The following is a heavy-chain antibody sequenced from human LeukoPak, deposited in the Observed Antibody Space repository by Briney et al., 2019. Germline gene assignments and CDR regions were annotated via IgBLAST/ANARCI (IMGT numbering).Heavy chain of an antibody. J-gene: IGHJ6*02. V-gene: IGHV1-69*04. CDR2: IIPILGIA. CDR3: ASNPYVTFYSMDV. Sequence: GASVKVSCKASGGTFSSYAINWVRQAPGQGLEWMGRIIPILGIANYAQKFQGRVTITADKSTSTAYMELSSLRSEDTAVYYCASNPYVTFYSMDVWGRGTTVTVS. D-gene: IGHD3-10*02. CDR1: GGTFSSYA.